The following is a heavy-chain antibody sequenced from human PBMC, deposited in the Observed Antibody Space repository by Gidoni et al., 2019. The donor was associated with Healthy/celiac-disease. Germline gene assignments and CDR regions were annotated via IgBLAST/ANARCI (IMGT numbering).Heavy chain of an antibody. D-gene: IGHD5-12*01. Sequence: QVQLVQSGAEVKKPGASVKVSCKASGSTFTGYYMPWLRQAPGQGLEWMGWINPNSGGTNYAHKFQGRVTMTRDTSISTAYMELSRLRSDDTAVYYCARIIVATTESQWLGVGNWFDPWGQGTLVTVSS. V-gene: IGHV1-2*07. CDR3: ARIIVATTESQWLGVGNWFDP. J-gene: IGHJ5*02. CDR1: GSTFTGYY. CDR2: INPNSGGT.